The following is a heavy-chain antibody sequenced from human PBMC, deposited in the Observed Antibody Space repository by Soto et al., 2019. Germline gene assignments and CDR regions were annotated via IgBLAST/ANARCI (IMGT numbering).Heavy chain of an antibody. CDR2: IYYSGST. CDR3: ARDWHVPPYYGDSRWGWFDP. J-gene: IGHJ5*02. Sequence: QVQLQESGPGLVKPSETLSLTCTVSGGSISSYYWSWIRQPPGKGLEWIGYIYYSGSTNYNPSLKSRVTISVDTSKNQFPLKLSSVTAADTAVYYCARDWHVPPYYGDSRWGWFDPWGQGTLVTVSS. CDR1: GGSISSYY. D-gene: IGHD4-17*01. V-gene: IGHV4-59*01.